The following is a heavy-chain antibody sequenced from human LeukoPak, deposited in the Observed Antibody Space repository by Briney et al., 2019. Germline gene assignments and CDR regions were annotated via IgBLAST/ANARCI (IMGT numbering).Heavy chain of an antibody. Sequence: ASVKVSCKASGYTFTGYYMHWVRQAPGQGLEWMGWINPNSGGTNYAQKFQGRVTMTRDTSISTAYMELSRLRSDDTAVYYCAREDYYDSSGYVFWGQGTLVTVSS. CDR3: AREDYYDSSGYVF. D-gene: IGHD3-22*01. CDR1: GYTFTGYY. CDR2: INPNSGGT. J-gene: IGHJ4*02. V-gene: IGHV1-2*02.